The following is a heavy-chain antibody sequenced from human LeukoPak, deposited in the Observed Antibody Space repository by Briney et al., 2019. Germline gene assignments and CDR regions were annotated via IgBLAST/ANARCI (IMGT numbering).Heavy chain of an antibody. CDR3: AKDDGSGWYQIDY. V-gene: IGHV3-23*01. J-gene: IGHJ4*02. D-gene: IGHD6-19*01. CDR2: IRGSGGGS. CDR1: GFTFSSYA. Sequence: GGSLRLSCAASGFTFSSYAINWVRQAPEKGLEWVSVIRGSGGGSYYGDSVKGRFTISRDNSKNTLYLQMNSLRAEDTAVYYCAKDDGSGWYQIDYWGQGTLVTISS.